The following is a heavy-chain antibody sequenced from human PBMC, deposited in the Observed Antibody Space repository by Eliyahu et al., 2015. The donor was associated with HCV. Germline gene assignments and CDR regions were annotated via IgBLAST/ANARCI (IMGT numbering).Heavy chain of an antibody. CDR1: GFXFSSYG. CDR2: IWYDGSNK. D-gene: IGHD1-7*01. Sequence: QVQLVESGGGVVQPGRSLRLSCAASGFXFSSYGMHXVRQAPGKGLEWVAVIWYDGSNKYYADSVKGRFTISRDNSKNTLYLQMNSLRAEDTAVYYCARDLLAGTTIVDYWGQGTLVTVSS. J-gene: IGHJ4*02. CDR3: ARDLLAGTTIVDY. V-gene: IGHV3-33*01.